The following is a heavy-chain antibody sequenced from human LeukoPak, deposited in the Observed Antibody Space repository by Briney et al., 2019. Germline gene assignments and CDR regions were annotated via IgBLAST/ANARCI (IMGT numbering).Heavy chain of an antibody. J-gene: IGHJ4*02. CDR3: AKDSQYYDGGHFDY. Sequence: AGRSLRLSCAASGFTFDDYAMHWVRQAPGKSLEWVSGISWNSGSIGYADSVKGRFTISRDNAKNSLYLQMNSLRAEDTALYYCAKDSQYYDGGHFDYWGQGTLVTVSS. CDR1: GFTFDDYA. D-gene: IGHD3-22*01. V-gene: IGHV3-9*01. CDR2: ISWNSGSI.